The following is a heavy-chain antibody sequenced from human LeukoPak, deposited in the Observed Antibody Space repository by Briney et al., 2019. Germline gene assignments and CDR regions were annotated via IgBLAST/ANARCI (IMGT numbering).Heavy chain of an antibody. Sequence: SETLSLTCAVYGGSFSGYYWSWIRQPPGKGLEWIGEINHSGSTNYNPSLKSRVTISVDTSKNQFSLKLSSVTVADTAVYYYARGRLMYYDILTGYSIFDYWGQGTLVTVSS. J-gene: IGHJ4*02. CDR1: GGSFSGYY. V-gene: IGHV4-34*01. CDR3: ARGRLMYYDILTGYSIFDY. D-gene: IGHD3-9*01. CDR2: INHSGST.